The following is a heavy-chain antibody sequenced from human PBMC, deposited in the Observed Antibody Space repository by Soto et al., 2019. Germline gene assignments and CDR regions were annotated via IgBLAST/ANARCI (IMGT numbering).Heavy chain of an antibody. D-gene: IGHD1-1*01. Sequence: GASVKVSCNASGYTFNTYAITWVRQAPGQGLEWMGWISPNNGRTRYTQSLQDRLTVTTDTSANTAYMELRSLTSDDSAIYYCARVFLPGFPDYWGQGTLLPVSS. CDR1: GYTFNTYA. CDR2: ISPNNGRT. V-gene: IGHV1-18*01. CDR3: ARVFLPGFPDY. J-gene: IGHJ4*02.